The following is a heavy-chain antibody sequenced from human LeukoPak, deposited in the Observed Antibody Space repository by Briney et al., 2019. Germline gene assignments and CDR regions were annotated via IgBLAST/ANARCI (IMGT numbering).Heavy chain of an antibody. CDR2: INQSGST. J-gene: IGHJ6*03. CDR1: GGSFSGYY. CDR3: ARLADNYYYYYYMDV. Sequence: SETLSLTCAVYGGSFSGYYWSWIRQPPGKGLEWIGEINQSGSTNYNPSLKSRVTISVDTSKNQFSLKLSSVTAADTAVYYCARLADNYYYYYYMDVWGKGTTVTVSS. D-gene: IGHD3-3*02. V-gene: IGHV4-34*01.